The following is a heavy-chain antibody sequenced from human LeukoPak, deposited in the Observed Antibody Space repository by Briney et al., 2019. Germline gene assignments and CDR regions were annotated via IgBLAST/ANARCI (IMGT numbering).Heavy chain of an antibody. CDR3: ARAYCSSTRCSYYFDS. CDR1: GFTFDSYG. J-gene: IGHJ4*02. D-gene: IGHD2-2*01. CDR2: ISSSSTYI. Sequence: KPGGSLRLSCAASGFTFDSYGMKWVRQAPGKGLEWISSISSSSTYIYYADSVKGRFTISSDNAKNSLYLQMNSLRAEDTAVYYCARAYCSSTRCSYYFDSWGQGTLVTVSS. V-gene: IGHV3-21*01.